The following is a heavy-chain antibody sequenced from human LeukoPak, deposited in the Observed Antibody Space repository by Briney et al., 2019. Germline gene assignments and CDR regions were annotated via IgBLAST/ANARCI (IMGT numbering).Heavy chain of an antibody. D-gene: IGHD1-26*01. J-gene: IGHJ3*02. CDR1: GFTFSDYY. V-gene: IGHV3-11*04. CDR3: ARAVGSYDAFDI. Sequence: GGSLRLSCAASGFTFSDYYMSWIRQAPGKGLEWASCISSSGSTIYYADSVKGRFTISRDNAKNSLYLQMNSLRAEDTAVYYCARAVGSYDAFDIWGQGTMVTVSS. CDR2: ISSSGSTI.